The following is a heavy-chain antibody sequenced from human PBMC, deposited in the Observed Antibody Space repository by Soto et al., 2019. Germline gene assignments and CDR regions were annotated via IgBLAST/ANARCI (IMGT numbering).Heavy chain of an antibody. CDR1: GGSISSGGYY. J-gene: IGHJ4*02. CDR2: IYYSGST. V-gene: IGHV4-31*03. Sequence: SETLSLTCTVSGGSISSGGYYWSWIRQHPRKGLEWIGYIYYSGSTYYNTSLKSRVTISVDTSKNQFSLKLSSVTAADTAVYYCARGKDLGYCSGGSCYPYYFDYWGQGTLVTVSS. D-gene: IGHD2-15*01. CDR3: ARGKDLGYCSGGSCYPYYFDY.